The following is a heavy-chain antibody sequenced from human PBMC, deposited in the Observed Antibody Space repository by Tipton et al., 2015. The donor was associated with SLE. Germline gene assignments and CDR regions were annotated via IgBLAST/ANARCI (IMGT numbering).Heavy chain of an antibody. CDR3: ARKKQQLVAFDI. J-gene: IGHJ3*02. Sequence: TLSLTCTVSGGSISSYYWSWIRQPAGKGLEWIGHIYTSGSTNYNPSLKSRVTISVDTSKNQFSLKLSSVTAADTAVYYCARKKQQLVAFDIWGQGTMVTVSS. D-gene: IGHD6-13*01. V-gene: IGHV4-4*07. CDR1: GGSISSYY. CDR2: IYTSGST.